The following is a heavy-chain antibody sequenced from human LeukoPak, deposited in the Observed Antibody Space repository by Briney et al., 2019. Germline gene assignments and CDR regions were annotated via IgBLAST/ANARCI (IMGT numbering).Heavy chain of an antibody. D-gene: IGHD6-19*01. Sequence: AAWVKVSCKSSGGTFSIYAISLVRQAPGQGLEWMGRIIPILGIANYEQKFQGRVTITADKSTSTAYMELSSLRSEDTAVYYWARLSVAEYFQHWGQGTLVTVSS. CDR2: IIPILGIA. CDR3: ARLSVAEYFQH. J-gene: IGHJ1*01. CDR1: GGTFSIYA. V-gene: IGHV1-69*04.